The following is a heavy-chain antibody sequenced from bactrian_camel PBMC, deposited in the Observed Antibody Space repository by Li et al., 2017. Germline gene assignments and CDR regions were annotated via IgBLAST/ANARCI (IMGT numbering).Heavy chain of an antibody. J-gene: IGHJ4*01. Sequence: HVQLVESGGGLVQAGGSLRLSCAPSGYYYVSPRMGWFRQAPGKEREGVAAFDTEGTIIYADAVKCRFTISKDDANNTLYLQMSSLKPEDTGMYYCASDGWWLLPEYNYWGQGTQVTVS. CDR1: GYYYVSPR. CDR3: ASDGWWLLPEYNY. D-gene: IGHD2*01. V-gene: IGHV3S55*01. CDR2: FDTEGTI.